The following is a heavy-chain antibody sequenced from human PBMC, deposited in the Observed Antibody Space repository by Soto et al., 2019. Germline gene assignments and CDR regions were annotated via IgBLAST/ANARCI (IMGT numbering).Heavy chain of an antibody. Sequence: GGSLRLSCAASGFTFSSYAMSWVRQAPGKGLEWVSAISGSGGSTYYADSVKGRFTISRDDSKNTLYLQMNSLRAEDTAVYYCATNYNYYDFWSGYYSAYYFDYWGQGTLVTVSS. V-gene: IGHV3-23*01. CDR3: ATNYNYYDFWSGYYSAYYFDY. CDR1: GFTFSSYA. CDR2: ISGSGGST. D-gene: IGHD3-3*01. J-gene: IGHJ4*02.